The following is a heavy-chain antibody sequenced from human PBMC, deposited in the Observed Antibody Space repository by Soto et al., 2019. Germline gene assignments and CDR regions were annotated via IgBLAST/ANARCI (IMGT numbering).Heavy chain of an antibody. CDR2: ISDSGST. J-gene: IGHJ6*02. CDR1: GGSISSTDYY. D-gene: IGHD2-2*01. V-gene: IGHV4-30-4*01. CDR3: ARVKQCSSTSCMDV. Sequence: PSETLSLTCTVSGGSISSTDYYWSWIRQPPGKGLEWIGYISDSGSTYYNPSLKSRVTISVDTSKNQFSLKLSSVTAADTAVYYCARVKQCSSTSCMDVWGQGTTVTVSS.